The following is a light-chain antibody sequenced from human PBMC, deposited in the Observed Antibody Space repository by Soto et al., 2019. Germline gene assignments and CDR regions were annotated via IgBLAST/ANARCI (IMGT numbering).Light chain of an antibody. V-gene: IGKV1-5*03. CDR1: QSISPW. Sequence: DIPMTQSPSTLSASVGDRVTITCRASQSISPWLTWYQQKPGKAPKILIYKVSNLESGVPSRFSGSGSGTEFTFTISSLQPDDFATYYCQQYHSYSTFGQGTKVEVK. J-gene: IGKJ1*01. CDR3: QQYHSYST. CDR2: KVS.